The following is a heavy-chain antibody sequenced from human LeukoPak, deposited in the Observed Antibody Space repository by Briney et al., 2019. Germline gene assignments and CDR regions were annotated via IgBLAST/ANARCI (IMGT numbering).Heavy chain of an antibody. J-gene: IGHJ3*02. V-gene: IGHV3-23*01. CDR2: ISGSGGST. CDR3: ARDSSGWEGTFDI. D-gene: IGHD6-19*01. Sequence: GWSLRLSCAASGFTFSSYAMSWLRQAPGKGLEWVSAISGSGGSTYYADSVKGRFTISRDNSKNTLYLQMNSLRAEDTAVYYCARDSSGWEGTFDIWGQGTMVTVSS. CDR1: GFTFSSYA.